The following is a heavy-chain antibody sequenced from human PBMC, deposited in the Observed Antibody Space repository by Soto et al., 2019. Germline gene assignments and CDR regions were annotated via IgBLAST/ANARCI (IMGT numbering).Heavy chain of an antibody. J-gene: IGHJ6*01. D-gene: IGHD3-3*01. CDR1: GGSISSGGYY. V-gene: IGHV4-31*03. CDR3: ARGSRRYYDFWSGYQRRRHPDSGLVGYGMEV. Sequence: SETLSLTCTFSGGSISSGGYYCSWIRQHPWKGLEWIGYIYYSGSTYYNPSLKSRVTISVDTSKNQFSLKLSSVTAADTAVYYCARGSRRYYDFWSGYQRRRHPDSGLVGYGMEVWGQGTRVIVSS. CDR2: IYYSGST.